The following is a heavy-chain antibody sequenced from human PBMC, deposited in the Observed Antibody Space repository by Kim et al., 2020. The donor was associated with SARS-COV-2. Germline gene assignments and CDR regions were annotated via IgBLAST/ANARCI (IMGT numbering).Heavy chain of an antibody. V-gene: IGHV3-9*01. Sequence: GGSLRLSCAASGFTFDDYAMHWVRQAPGKGLEWVSGISWNSGSIGYADSVKGRFTISRDNAKNSLYLQMNSLRAEDTALYYCAKDLPSSGWLDPHYGMDVWGQGTTVTVSS. CDR2: ISWNSGSI. CDR3: AKDLPSSGWLDPHYGMDV. CDR1: GFTFDDYA. D-gene: IGHD6-19*01. J-gene: IGHJ6*02.